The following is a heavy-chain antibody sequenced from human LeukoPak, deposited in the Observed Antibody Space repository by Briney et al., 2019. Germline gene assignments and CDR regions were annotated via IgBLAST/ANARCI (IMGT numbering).Heavy chain of an antibody. Sequence: SETLSLTCTVSGGSISSYYWSWIRQPPGKGLEWIGYIYYSGSTNYNPSLKSRVTISVDTSKNQFSLKLSSVTAADTAVYYCARGSYDFWSGYYRGAFDIWGQGTMVTVSS. V-gene: IGHV4-59*01. CDR1: GGSISSYY. J-gene: IGHJ3*02. D-gene: IGHD3-3*01. CDR3: ARGSYDFWSGYYRGAFDI. CDR2: IYYSGST.